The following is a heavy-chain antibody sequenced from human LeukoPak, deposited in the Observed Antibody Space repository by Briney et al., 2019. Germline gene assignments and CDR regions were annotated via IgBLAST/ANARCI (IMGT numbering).Heavy chain of an antibody. V-gene: IGHV3-74*01. CDR1: GFTLSSYW. D-gene: IGHD3-3*01. CDR3: ARGGYDFWSGYAPSGDYYMDV. Sequence: PGGSLRLSCAASGFTLSSYWMHWVRQAPGKGLVWVSPINSDGSSTSYADSVKGRFTISRDNAKNTLYLQMNSLRAEDTAVYYCARGGYDFWSGYAPSGDYYMDVWGKGTTVTVSS. J-gene: IGHJ6*03. CDR2: INSDGSST.